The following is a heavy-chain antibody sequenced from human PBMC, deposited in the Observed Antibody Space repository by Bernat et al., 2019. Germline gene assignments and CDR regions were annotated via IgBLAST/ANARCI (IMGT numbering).Heavy chain of an antibody. CDR3: AHRASYGDGAIDY. J-gene: IGHJ4*02. CDR2: IFSNDEK. V-gene: IGHV2-26*01. Sequence: QVTLKESGPVLVKPTETLTLTCTVSGFSLSNARMGVSWIRQPPGKALEWLAHIFSNDEKSYSTSLKSRLTISKDTSKSQVVLTMTNMDPVDTATYYCAHRASYGDGAIDYWGQGTLVTVSS. D-gene: IGHD4-17*01. CDR1: GFSLSNARMG.